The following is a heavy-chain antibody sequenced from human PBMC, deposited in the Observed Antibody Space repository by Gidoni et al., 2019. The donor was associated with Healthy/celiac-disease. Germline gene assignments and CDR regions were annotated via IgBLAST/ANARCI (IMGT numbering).Heavy chain of an antibody. CDR2: ISWNSGSI. V-gene: IGHV3-9*01. CDR1: GFTFDDYA. J-gene: IGHJ3*02. Sequence: EVQLVESGGGLVQPGRSLRLSCAASGFTFDDYAMHWVRQAPGKGLEWVSGISWNSGSIGYADSVKGRFTISRDNAKNSLYLQMNSLRAEDTALYYCAKDISPRTIWDDAFDIWGQGTMVTVSS. D-gene: IGHD3-3*01. CDR3: AKDISPRTIWDDAFDI.